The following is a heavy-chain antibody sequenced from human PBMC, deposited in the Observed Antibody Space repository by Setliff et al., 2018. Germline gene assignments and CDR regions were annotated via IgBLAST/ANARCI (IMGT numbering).Heavy chain of an antibody. V-gene: IGHV4-59*08. CDR2: IYSSGST. J-gene: IGHJ4*02. CDR1: GGAISNYY. D-gene: IGHD3-10*01. Sequence: SETLSLTCTVSGGAISNYYWSWIRQPPGKGLEWIGYIYSSGSTNYNPSHKSRVTMSAGTSNNQFTLNLRSVTAAATAVYFCARQPSSGAYYNPRPYYFDYWGQGTLVTVSS. CDR3: ARQPSSGAYYNPRPYYFDY.